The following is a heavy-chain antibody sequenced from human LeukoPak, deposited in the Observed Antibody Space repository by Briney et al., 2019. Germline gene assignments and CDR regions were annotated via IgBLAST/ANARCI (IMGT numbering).Heavy chain of an antibody. CDR2: ISAYNGNT. Sequence: ASVKVSCKASGDSFTSYGVFWVRQAPGQGLEWMGWISAYNGNTNYAQKLQGRVTMTTDTSTSTAYMELRSLRSDDTAVYYCAREAEEGNLDYWGQGTLVTVSS. V-gene: IGHV1-18*01. CDR1: GDSFTSYG. J-gene: IGHJ4*02. CDR3: AREAEEGNLDY. D-gene: IGHD3-10*01.